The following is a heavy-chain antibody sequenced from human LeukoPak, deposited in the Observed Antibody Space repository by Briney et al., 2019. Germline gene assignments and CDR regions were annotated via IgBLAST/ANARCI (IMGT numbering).Heavy chain of an antibody. D-gene: IGHD1-1*01. CDR1: GFTVSSNY. V-gene: IGHV3-53*01. CDR3: AREFYSTREEYYFDY. CDR2: IYSGGST. J-gene: IGHJ4*02. Sequence: SGGSLRLSCAASGFTVSSNYMSWVRQAPGKGLEWVSVIYSGGSTYYADSVKGRFTISRDSSKNTLYLQMNSLRAEDTAVYYCAREFYSTREEYYFDYWGQGTLVTVSS.